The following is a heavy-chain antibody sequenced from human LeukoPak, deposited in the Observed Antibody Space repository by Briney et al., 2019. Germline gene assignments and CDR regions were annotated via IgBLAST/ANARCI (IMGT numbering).Heavy chain of an antibody. V-gene: IGHV3-9*02. D-gene: IGHD3-22*01. CDR1: GFNSEDHA. CDR3: AKDKGNYYDSSGYHNNYYYYGMDV. Sequence: GGSLRLSCVVSGFNSEDHAMHWVRQAPGKGLEWVSGISWNSGSIGYADSVKGRFTISRDNAKNSLYLQMNSLRAEDTALYYCAKDKGNYYDSSGYHNNYYYYGMDVWGQGTTVTVSS. CDR2: ISWNSGSI. J-gene: IGHJ6*02.